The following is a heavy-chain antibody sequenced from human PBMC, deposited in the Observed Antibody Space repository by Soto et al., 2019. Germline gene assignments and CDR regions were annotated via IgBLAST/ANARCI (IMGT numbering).Heavy chain of an antibody. CDR1: GFTFSTYW. Sequence: EMQLVESGGDLVQPGGSLRLSCVASGFTFSTYWMHWVRHAPGKGLVWVSRVDSGGSSTNYADSVKGRFTISRDNAKNTLYLQMSSLRAEDTGVYYCARDNWNSYWGQGTRVTVSS. D-gene: IGHD1-1*01. J-gene: IGHJ4*02. CDR3: ARDNWNSY. V-gene: IGHV3-74*01. CDR2: VDSGGSST.